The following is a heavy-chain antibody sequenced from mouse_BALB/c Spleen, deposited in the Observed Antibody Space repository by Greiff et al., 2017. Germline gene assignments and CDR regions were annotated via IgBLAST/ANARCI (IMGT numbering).Heavy chain of an antibody. V-gene: IGHV2-6-5*01. Sequence: VQLQQSGPGLVAPSQSLSITCTVSGFSLTDYGVSWIRQPPGKGLEWLGVIWGGGSTYYNSALKSRLSISKDNSKSQVFLKMNSLQTDDTAMYYCAKHDHYYGSTSCYAMDYWGQGTSVTVSS. CDR2: IWGGGST. J-gene: IGHJ4*01. CDR3: AKHDHYYGSTSCYAMDY. D-gene: IGHD1-1*01. CDR1: GFSLTDYG.